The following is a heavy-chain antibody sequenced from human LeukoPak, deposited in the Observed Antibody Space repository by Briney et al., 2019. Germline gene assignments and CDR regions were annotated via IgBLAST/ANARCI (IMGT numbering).Heavy chain of an antibody. CDR1: GYTFTSYD. V-gene: IGHV1-8*01. CDR2: MNPNSGNT. CDR3: ARRVLLGRWFDP. J-gene: IGHJ5*02. D-gene: IGHD3-10*01. Sequence: ASVKVSCKASGYTFTSYDINWVRQATGQGLEWMGWMNPNSGNTGYAQKFQGRVTMTRNTSISTAYMELSSLRSEDTAVYHCARRVLLGRWFDPWGQGTLVTVSS.